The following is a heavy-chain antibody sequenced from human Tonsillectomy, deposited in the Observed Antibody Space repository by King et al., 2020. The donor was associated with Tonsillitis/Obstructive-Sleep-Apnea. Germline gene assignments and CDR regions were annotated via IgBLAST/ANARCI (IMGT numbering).Heavy chain of an antibody. CDR3: AKATGWKLPRSYYFDY. Sequence: VQLVESGGGLVQPGGSLRLSCAASGFTVSSNYMSWVRQAPGKGLEWVSVIYSGGSTYYADSVKGRFTISRDNSKNTLYLQMNSLRAEDTAVYYCAKATGWKLPRSYYFDYWGQGTLVTVSS. CDR2: IYSGGST. D-gene: IGHD1-26*01. CDR1: GFTVSSNY. J-gene: IGHJ4*02. V-gene: IGHV3-66*01.